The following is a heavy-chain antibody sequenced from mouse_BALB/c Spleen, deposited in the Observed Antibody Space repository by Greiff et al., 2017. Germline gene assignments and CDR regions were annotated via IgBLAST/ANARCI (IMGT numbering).Heavy chain of an antibody. CDR1: GYTFTSYW. J-gene: IGHJ3*01. V-gene: IGHV1S81*02. Sequence: QVQLQQPGAELVKPGASVKLSCKASGYTFTSYWMHWVKQRPGQGLEWIGEINPSNGRTNYNEKFKSKATLTVDKSSSTAYMQLSSLTSEDSAVYYCARWGNYYGSSSPFAYWGQGTLVTVSA. D-gene: IGHD1-1*01. CDR2: INPSNGRT. CDR3: ARWGNYYGSSSPFAY.